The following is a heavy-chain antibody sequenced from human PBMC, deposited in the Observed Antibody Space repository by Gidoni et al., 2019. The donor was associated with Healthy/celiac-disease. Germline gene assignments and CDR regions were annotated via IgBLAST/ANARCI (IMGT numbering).Heavy chain of an antibody. J-gene: IGHJ5*02. CDR3: ARGLSDYIWGSYNRNWFDP. D-gene: IGHD3-16*01. Sequence: QVQLQQWGAGLLKPSETLSLTCAVYGGSFSGYYWSWIRQPPGKGLEWIGEINHSGSTNYNPSLKSRVTISVDTSKNQFSLKLSSVTAADTAVYYCARGLSDYIWGSYNRNWFDPWGQGTLVTVSS. V-gene: IGHV4-34*01. CDR1: GGSFSGYY. CDR2: INHSGST.